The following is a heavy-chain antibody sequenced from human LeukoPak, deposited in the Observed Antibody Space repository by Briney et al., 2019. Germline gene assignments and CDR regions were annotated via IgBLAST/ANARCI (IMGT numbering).Heavy chain of an antibody. CDR1: GGSISSGGYS. Sequence: SETLSLTCAVSGGSISSGGYSWSWIRQPPGKGLEWIGEINHSGSTNYNPSLKSRVTISVDTSKNQFSLKLSSVTAADTAVYYCANRGSVVTAMSGHWFDPWGQGTLVTVSS. V-gene: IGHV4-30-2*01. CDR3: ANRGSVVTAMSGHWFDP. J-gene: IGHJ5*02. D-gene: IGHD2-21*02. CDR2: INHSGST.